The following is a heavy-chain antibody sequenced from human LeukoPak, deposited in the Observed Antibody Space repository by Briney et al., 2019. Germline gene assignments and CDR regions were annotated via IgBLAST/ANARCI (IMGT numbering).Heavy chain of an antibody. J-gene: IGHJ6*03. CDR2: IYTSGST. CDR1: GGSISSYY. CDR3: ARSYYDFWSGYHTYYYYMDV. D-gene: IGHD3-3*01. Sequence: SETLSLTCTVSGGSISSYYWSWIRQPAGKGLEWIGRIYTSGSTNYNPSLKSRVTMSVDTSKNQFSLKLSSVTAADTAVYYCARSYYDFWSGYHTYYYYMDVWGKGTTVTVSS. V-gene: IGHV4-4*07.